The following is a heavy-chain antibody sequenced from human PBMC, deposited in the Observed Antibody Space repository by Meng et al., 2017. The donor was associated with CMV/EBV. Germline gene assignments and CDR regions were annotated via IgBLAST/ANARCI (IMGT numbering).Heavy chain of an antibody. CDR2: IGTAGDP. D-gene: IGHD6-19*01. CDR3: ASGGAGVAGTGY. Sequence: EVQLVESXXGXVXXGGXLRLSCAASGFTFSSYDMHWVRQATGKGLEWVSAIGTAGDPYYPGSVKGRFTISRDNSKNTLYLQMNSLRAEDTAVYYCASGGAGVAGTGYWGQGTLVTVSS. J-gene: IGHJ4*02. V-gene: IGHV3-13*05. CDR1: GFTFSSYD.